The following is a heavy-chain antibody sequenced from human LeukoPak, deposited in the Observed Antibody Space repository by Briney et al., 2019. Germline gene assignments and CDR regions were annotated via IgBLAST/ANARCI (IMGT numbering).Heavy chain of an antibody. D-gene: IGHD6-13*01. V-gene: IGHV4-34*01. CDR2: INHSGST. CDR3: ASGYSSSWPFDY. J-gene: IGHJ4*02. CDR1: GFTFSSYA. Sequence: GSLRLSCAASGFTFSSYAMSWIRQPPGKGLEWIGEINHSGSTNYNPSLKSRVTISVDTSKNQFSLKLSSVTAADTAVYYCASGYSSSWPFDYWGQGTLVTVSS.